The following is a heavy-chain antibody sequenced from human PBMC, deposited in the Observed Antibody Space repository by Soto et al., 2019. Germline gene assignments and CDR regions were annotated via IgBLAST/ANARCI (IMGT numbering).Heavy chain of an antibody. D-gene: IGHD3-22*01. CDR2: IYYSGST. Sequence: QVQLQESGPGLVKPSQTLSLTCTVSDGSISSGGYYWSWIRQHPGKGLEWIGYIYYSGSTYYNPSLKSRVTISVDTSKNQFSLKLSSVTAADTAVYYCARESGDSSGYPRRYYYYGMDVWGQGTTVTVSS. J-gene: IGHJ6*02. CDR1: DGSISSGGYY. CDR3: ARESGDSSGYPRRYYYYGMDV. V-gene: IGHV4-31*03.